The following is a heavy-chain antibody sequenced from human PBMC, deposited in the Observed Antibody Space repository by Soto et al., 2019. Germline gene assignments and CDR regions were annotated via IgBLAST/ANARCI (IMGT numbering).Heavy chain of an antibody. J-gene: IGHJ6*02. V-gene: IGHV1-69*13. D-gene: IGHD3-22*01. CDR3: ARLGYYDSSGYYRNHGYYYYYGMDV. CDR1: GGTFSSYA. Sequence: SVKVSCKASGGTFSSYAISWVRQAPGQGLEWMGGIIPIFGTANYAQKFQGRVTITADESTSTAYMELSSLRSEDTAVYYCARLGYYDSSGYYRNHGYYYYYGMDVWGQGTTVTVSS. CDR2: IIPIFGTA.